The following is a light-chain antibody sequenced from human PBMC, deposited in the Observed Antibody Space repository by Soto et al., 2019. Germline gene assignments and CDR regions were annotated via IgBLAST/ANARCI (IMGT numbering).Light chain of an antibody. Sequence: EIVMTQSPATLSVSPGERATLSCRASQSVSRNLAWYQQKPGQAPRLLIYGTSSRATGIPARFSGSGSGTEFTLTISSLQSEDFAVYYCQQYNNWPGTFGQGTRWIS. CDR3: QQYNNWPGT. CDR2: GTS. CDR1: QSVSRN. V-gene: IGKV3-15*01. J-gene: IGKJ1*01.